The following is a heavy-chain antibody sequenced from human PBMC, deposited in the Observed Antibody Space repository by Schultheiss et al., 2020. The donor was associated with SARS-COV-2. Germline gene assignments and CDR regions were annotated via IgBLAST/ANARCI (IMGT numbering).Heavy chain of an antibody. J-gene: IGHJ6*02. Sequence: ASVKVSCKASGYTFTGYYMHWVRQAPGQGLEWMGWINPNSGGTNYAQKLQGRVTMTRDTSISTAYMELSRLRSDDTAVYYCARDRWELLLRYYYGMDVWGQGTTVTVSS. CDR1: GYTFTGYY. CDR3: ARDRWELLLRYYYGMDV. CDR2: INPNSGGT. D-gene: IGHD1-26*01. V-gene: IGHV1-2*02.